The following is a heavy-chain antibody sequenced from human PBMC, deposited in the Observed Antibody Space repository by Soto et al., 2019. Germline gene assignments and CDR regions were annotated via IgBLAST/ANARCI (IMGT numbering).Heavy chain of an antibody. CDR2: VYSSGGT. D-gene: IGHD3-3*01. V-gene: IGHV4-4*07. CDR1: GGSMSSYY. Sequence: SETLSLTCTVSGGSMSSYYWTWIRQPAGKGLEWIGRVYSSGGTHYNPSLKSRVTISLDTSKNQFSLRLLSVTDADTAVYYCARGKRFSDWFDPWGQGTLVTVS. CDR3: ARGKRFSDWFDP. J-gene: IGHJ5*02.